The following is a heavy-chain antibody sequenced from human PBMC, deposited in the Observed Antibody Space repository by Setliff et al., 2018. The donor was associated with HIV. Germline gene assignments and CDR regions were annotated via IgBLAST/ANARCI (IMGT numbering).Heavy chain of an antibody. Sequence: PSETLSLTCDVSGFSISSRYYWGWVRQAPGKGLEWVSYISSSSSTIYYADSVKGRFTISRDNSKNTLYLQMNSLRAGDTAVYYCAKTLPTLHPPHDYYFAMDVWGQGTTVTVSS. CDR3: AKTLPTLHPPHDYYFAMDV. D-gene: IGHD2-15*01. V-gene: IGHV3-48*01. CDR2: ISSSSSTI. CDR1: GFSISSRYY. J-gene: IGHJ6*02.